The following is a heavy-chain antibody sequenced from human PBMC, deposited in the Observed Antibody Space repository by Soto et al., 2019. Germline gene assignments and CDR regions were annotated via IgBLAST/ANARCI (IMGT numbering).Heavy chain of an antibody. V-gene: IGHV1-69*13. D-gene: IGHD5-18*01. CDR3: ASLVDTAVVRGPIYYYGMDV. J-gene: IGHJ6*02. Sequence: SVKVSCKASGGTFSSYAISWVRQAPGQGLEWMGGIIPIFGTANYAQKFQGRVTITADESTSTAYMELSSLRSEDTAVYYCASLVDTAVVRGPIYYYGMDVWGQGTTVTVSS. CDR1: GGTFSSYA. CDR2: IIPIFGTA.